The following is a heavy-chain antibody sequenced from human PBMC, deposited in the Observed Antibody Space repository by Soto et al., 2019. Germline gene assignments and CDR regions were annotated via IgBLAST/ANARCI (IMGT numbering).Heavy chain of an antibody. D-gene: IGHD3-22*01. CDR1: GYTFTSYD. J-gene: IGHJ3*02. Sequence: ASVKVSCKASGYTFTSYDINWVRQATGQGLEWMGWMNPNSGNTGYAQKFQGRVTMTRNTSISTAYMELSSLRSEDTAVYYCARGPPYYYDSSGYYIDAFDIWGQRTMVTFSS. CDR3: ARGPPYYYDSSGYYIDAFDI. CDR2: MNPNSGNT. V-gene: IGHV1-8*01.